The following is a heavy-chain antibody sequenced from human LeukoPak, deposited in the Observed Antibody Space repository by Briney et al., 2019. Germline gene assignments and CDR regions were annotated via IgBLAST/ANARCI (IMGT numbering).Heavy chain of an antibody. J-gene: IGHJ4*02. Sequence: RGSLRLSCASSGFTFSSYGMSWVRQAPGKGLEWVSALSGSGGRTYYADSVKGRFTISRDNSKNTRYLQMNSLRAEDTALYNCAKDRAEGVVVADTGLFDYWGQGTLVTVSS. V-gene: IGHV3-23*01. CDR2: LSGSGGRT. D-gene: IGHD2-15*01. CDR1: GFTFSSYG. CDR3: AKDRAEGVVVADTGLFDY.